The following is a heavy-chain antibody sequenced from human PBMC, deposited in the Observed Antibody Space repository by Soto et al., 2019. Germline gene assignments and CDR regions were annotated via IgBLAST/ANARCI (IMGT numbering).Heavy chain of an antibody. CDR3: ARHRQYYYDSSGTGDFDI. CDR2: IYYSGST. V-gene: IGHV4-39*01. Sequence: SEPLSLTCTVSGGSISSSSYYWGWIRQPPGKGLEWIGSIYYSGSTYYNPSLKSRVTISVDTSKNQFSLKLSSVTAADTAVYYCARHRQYYYDSSGTGDFDIWGQGTMVT. D-gene: IGHD3-22*01. J-gene: IGHJ3*02. CDR1: GGSISSSSYY.